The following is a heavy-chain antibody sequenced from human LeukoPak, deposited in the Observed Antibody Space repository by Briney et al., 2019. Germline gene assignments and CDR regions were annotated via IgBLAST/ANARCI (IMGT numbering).Heavy chain of an antibody. D-gene: IGHD6-6*01. Sequence: ASVTVSFKASGYTFTIYDINWVRQAPGQGLEWMGWMNPNSGNTGYAQKFQGRVTMTRNNSISTAYMELSSLRSEDTAVYYCARGLTYSSSSASFDYWGQGTLVTVSS. CDR2: MNPNSGNT. V-gene: IGHV1-8*01. J-gene: IGHJ4*02. CDR1: GYTFTIYD. CDR3: ARGLTYSSSSASFDY.